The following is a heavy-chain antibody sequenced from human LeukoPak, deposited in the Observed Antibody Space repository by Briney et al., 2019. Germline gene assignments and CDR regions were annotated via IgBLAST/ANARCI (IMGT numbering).Heavy chain of an antibody. D-gene: IGHD5-18*01. J-gene: IGHJ5*02. Sequence: SGPTLGNPTQTLRLTFTFSGFSLSTSGLGLGWIRQPPGNALEWITLIYWPENERYRPALESRLTITKDTSKSQVHLTITNMGPEDTATYYCAHLSSMVTTGYFDPWGQGILVTVSS. V-gene: IGHV2-5*01. CDR2: IYWPENE. CDR3: AHLSSMVTTGYFDP. CDR1: GFSLSTSGLG.